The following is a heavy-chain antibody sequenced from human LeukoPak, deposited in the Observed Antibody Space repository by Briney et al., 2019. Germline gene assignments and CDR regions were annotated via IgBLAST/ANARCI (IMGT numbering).Heavy chain of an antibody. CDR3: AKGVYYDSSGYQDPDAFDI. J-gene: IGHJ3*02. D-gene: IGHD3-22*01. CDR1: GFTFSSYA. V-gene: IGHV3-23*01. Sequence: PGGSLRLSCAASGFTFSSYAMSWVRQAPGKGLEWVSAISGSGGSTYYADSVKGRFTISRDNSKNTLYLQMNSLRAEDTAVYYCAKGVYYDSSGYQDPDAFDIWGQGTMVTVSS. CDR2: ISGSGGST.